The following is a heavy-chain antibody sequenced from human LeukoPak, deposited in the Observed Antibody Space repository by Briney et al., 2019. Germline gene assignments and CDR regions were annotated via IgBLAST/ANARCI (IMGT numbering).Heavy chain of an antibody. J-gene: IGHJ4*02. CDR2: IYYSGST. Sequence: SETLSLTCTVSGGSLSSSSYYWGWIRQPPGKGLEWIGSIYYSGSTYYNPSLKSRVTISVDTSKNQFSLKLSSVTAADTAVYYCARHEVVVVVAATPEEYFDYWGQGTLVTVSS. CDR3: ARHEVVVVVAATPEEYFDY. D-gene: IGHD2-15*01. V-gene: IGHV4-39*01. CDR1: GGSLSSSSYY.